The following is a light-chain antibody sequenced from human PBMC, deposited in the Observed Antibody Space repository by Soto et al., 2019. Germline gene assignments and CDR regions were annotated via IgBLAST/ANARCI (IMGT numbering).Light chain of an antibody. CDR2: LGS. J-gene: IGKJ1*01. V-gene: IGKV2-28*01. CDR1: QSLLHRNGFNY. Sequence: DIVMTQSPLSLPVTPGEPASISCRSSQSLLHRNGFNYLEWYLQRPGQSPQLLIDLGSDRASGVPDRFSGSGSGTDFTLTISRVVAEDVGVYYCMQSLQTPWTFGQGTKVEI. CDR3: MQSLQTPWT.